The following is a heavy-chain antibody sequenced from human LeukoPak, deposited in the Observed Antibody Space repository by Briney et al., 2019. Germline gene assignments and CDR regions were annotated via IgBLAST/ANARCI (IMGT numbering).Heavy chain of an antibody. Sequence: GGSLRLSCAASGFTFSSYAMSWVRQAPGKGLEWVSAISGSGGSTYYADSVKGRFTISRDNSKNTLYLQMNSLRAEDTAVYYCAKDLEWELLSYYFDYWGQGTMVTVSS. CDR2: ISGSGGST. V-gene: IGHV3-23*01. D-gene: IGHD1-26*01. CDR3: AKDLEWELLSYYFDY. CDR1: GFTFSSYA. J-gene: IGHJ4*02.